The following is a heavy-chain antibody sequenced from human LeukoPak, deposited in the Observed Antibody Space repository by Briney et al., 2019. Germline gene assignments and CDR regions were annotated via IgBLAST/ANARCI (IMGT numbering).Heavy chain of an antibody. D-gene: IGHD3-10*01. V-gene: IGHV4-39*07. CDR2: IYYRGST. CDR1: GGSISSSSFY. CDR3: ARALWVRGYYYFDY. Sequence: SETLSLTCTVSGGSISSSSFYWGWIRQPPGKGLEWIGTIYYRGSTYYNPSLKSRVTISVDTSKNQFSLKLSSVTAADTAVYYCARALWVRGYYYFDYWGQGTLVTVSS. J-gene: IGHJ4*02.